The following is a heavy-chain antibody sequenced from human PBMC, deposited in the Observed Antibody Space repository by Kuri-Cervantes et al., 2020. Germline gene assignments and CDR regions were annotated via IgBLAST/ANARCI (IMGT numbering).Heavy chain of an antibody. J-gene: IGHJ5*02. CDR2: IDWDDDK. V-gene: IGHV2-70*12. CDR3: AHRHVASGGWFDP. D-gene: IGHD4-23*01. CDR1: GYSISSGYYW. Sequence: TLSLTCAVSGYSISSGYYWGWIRQPPGKALEWLARIDWDDDKFYRTSLRTRLTISKDTSKNQVVLTMTNMDPVDTATYYCAHRHVASGGWFDPWGQGTLVTVSS.